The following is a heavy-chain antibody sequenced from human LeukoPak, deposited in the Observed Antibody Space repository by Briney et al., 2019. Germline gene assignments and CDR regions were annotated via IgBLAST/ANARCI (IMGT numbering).Heavy chain of an antibody. V-gene: IGHV1-69*13. Sequence: ASVKVSCKASGGTFSSYAISWVRQAPGQGLEWMGGIIPIFGTANYAQKFQGRVTITADESTSTAYMELSSLRSEDTAVYYCASFALSTGKTHFDYWGQGTLVTVSS. CDR1: GGTFSSYA. D-gene: IGHD3-16*02. CDR2: IIPIFGTA. CDR3: ASFALSTGKTHFDY. J-gene: IGHJ4*02.